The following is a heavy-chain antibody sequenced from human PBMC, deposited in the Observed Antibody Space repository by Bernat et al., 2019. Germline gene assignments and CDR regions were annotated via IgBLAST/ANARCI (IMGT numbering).Heavy chain of an antibody. D-gene: IGHD1-14*01. CDR3: AASGGRRNDAFDI. Sequence: QVQLVESGGGVVQPGRSLRLSCAASGFTFSSYGMHWVRQAPGKGLEWVAVISYDGSNKYYAESVKGRFTISRDNSKNTLYLQMNSLRAEDTAVYYCAASGGRRNDAFDIWGQGTMVTVSS. J-gene: IGHJ3*02. CDR1: GFTFSSYG. CDR2: ISYDGSNK. V-gene: IGHV3-30*03.